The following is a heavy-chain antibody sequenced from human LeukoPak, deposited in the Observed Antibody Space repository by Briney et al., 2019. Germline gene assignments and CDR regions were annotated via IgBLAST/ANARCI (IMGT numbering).Heavy chain of an antibody. Sequence: SETLSLTCTVSGGSITNYYWIWIRQPPGKGLEWIGYIYYSGSTNYNPSLKSRVALSVDTSKNQFSLKVNSVTPTDAAVYYCARMWHYYDSSGYYLPGWFDPWGQGTLVTVSS. D-gene: IGHD3-22*01. J-gene: IGHJ5*02. CDR3: ARMWHYYDSSGYYLPGWFDP. V-gene: IGHV4-59*01. CDR2: IYYSGST. CDR1: GGSITNYY.